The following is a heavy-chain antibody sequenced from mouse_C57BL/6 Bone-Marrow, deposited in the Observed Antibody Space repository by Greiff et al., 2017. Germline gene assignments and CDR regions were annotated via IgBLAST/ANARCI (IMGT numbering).Heavy chain of an antibody. D-gene: IGHD4-1*01. CDR2: IRSKSNNYAT. CDR3: VRHETGDD. J-gene: IGHJ2*01. Sequence: GGGLVQPKGSLTLSCAASGFSFNTYAMNWVRQAPGKGLEWVARIRSKSNNYATYYADSVKDRFPISRDDSESMLYLQMNNLKTDDTAMYYCVRHETGDDWCQGTTLTVSS. CDR1: GFSFNTYA. V-gene: IGHV10-1*01.